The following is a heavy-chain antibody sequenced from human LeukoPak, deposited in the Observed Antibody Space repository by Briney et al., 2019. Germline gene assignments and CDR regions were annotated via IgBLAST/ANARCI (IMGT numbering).Heavy chain of an antibody. J-gene: IGHJ6*03. CDR2: INHSGST. D-gene: IGHD3-3*01. Sequence: SETLPLTCAVYGGFFSGYYWSWIRQPPGKGLEWIGEINHSGSTNYNPSLKSRVTISVDTSKNQFSLKLSSVTAADTAVYYCASFTIFGMDVWGKGTTVTVSS. V-gene: IGHV4-34*01. CDR3: ASFTIFGMDV. CDR1: GGFFSGYY.